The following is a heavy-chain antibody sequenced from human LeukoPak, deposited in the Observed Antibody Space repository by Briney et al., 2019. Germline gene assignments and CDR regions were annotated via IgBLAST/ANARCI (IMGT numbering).Heavy chain of an antibody. CDR2: ISGSGGST. J-gene: IGHJ4*02. Sequence: GGSLRLSCAASGFTFSSYAMSWVRQAPGKGLEWVSAISGSGGSTYYAASVKGRFTISRDNSKNTLYLQMNSLKTEDTAVYYCTTEEIYYYGGTSDYWGQGTLVTVSS. D-gene: IGHD3-10*01. CDR3: TTEEIYYYGGTSDY. V-gene: IGHV3-23*01. CDR1: GFTFSSYA.